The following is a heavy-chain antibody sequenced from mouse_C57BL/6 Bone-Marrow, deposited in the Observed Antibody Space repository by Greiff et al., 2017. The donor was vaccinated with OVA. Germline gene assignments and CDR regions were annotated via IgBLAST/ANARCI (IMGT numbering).Heavy chain of an antibody. CDR1: GFNIKDYY. J-gene: IGHJ3*01. V-gene: IGHV14-2*01. D-gene: IGHD2-3*01. CDR2: IDPEDGET. Sequence: EVQLQQSGAELVKPGASVKLSCTASGFNIKDYYMHWVKQRTEQGLEWIGRIDPEDGETKYAPKFPGKATITAATSSNSAYLQLVSLTSEDTAVYYCAGGWAWFAYWGQGTLGTVSA. CDR3: AGGWAWFAY.